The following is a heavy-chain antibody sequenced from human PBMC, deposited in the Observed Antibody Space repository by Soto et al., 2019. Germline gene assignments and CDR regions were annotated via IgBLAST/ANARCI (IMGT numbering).Heavy chain of an antibody. J-gene: IGHJ5*01. V-gene: IGHV3-74*01. D-gene: IGHD1-7*01. Sequence: VGSRRLSCAVSACSCSTSWVHWIRQAPGEGLVWVSRINPDGRTINYADSVKGRFTISRDNAKNTVYLQVNNLRAEDTAVYYCARDVSWRGELSWGQGTLVTVSS. CDR2: INPDGRTI. CDR1: ACSCSTSW. CDR3: ARDVSWRGELS.